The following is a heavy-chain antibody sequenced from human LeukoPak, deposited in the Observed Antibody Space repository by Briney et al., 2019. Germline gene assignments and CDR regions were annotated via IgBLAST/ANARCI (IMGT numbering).Heavy chain of an antibody. CDR1: GYPFTNHW. J-gene: IGHJ4*02. D-gene: IGHD5-12*01. CDR2: IDPSDSYT. V-gene: IGHV5-10-1*01. CDR3: ARAPESDSGYDYFDY. Sequence: GESLKISCKGSGYPFTNHWISWVRQMPGKGLEWMGKIDPSDSYTNSSPSFQGHVTISADKSISTAYLQWSSLKASDTAMYYCARAPESDSGYDYFDYWGQGTLVTVSS.